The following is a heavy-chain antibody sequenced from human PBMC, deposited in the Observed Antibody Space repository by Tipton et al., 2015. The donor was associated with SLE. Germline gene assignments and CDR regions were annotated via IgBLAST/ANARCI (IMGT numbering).Heavy chain of an antibody. CDR2: IYNLGNT. CDR1: GDSISSGGFY. Sequence: TLSLTCTVSGDSISSGGFYWTWIRQHPGKGLEWIGYIYNLGNTYYNPSLKSRLAISIDTSKNQFSLKLTSVTAADTAVYYCARAIRFFDPWGQGTLVTVSS. V-gene: IGHV4-31*03. J-gene: IGHJ5*02. D-gene: IGHD2-2*02. CDR3: ARAIRFFDP.